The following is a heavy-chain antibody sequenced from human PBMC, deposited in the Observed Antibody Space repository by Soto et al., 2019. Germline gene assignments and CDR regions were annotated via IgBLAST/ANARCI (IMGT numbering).Heavy chain of an antibody. CDR2: IYYSGST. CDR3: ARGRYYYDSSGYFFDY. D-gene: IGHD3-22*01. CDR1: GGSISSYY. Sequence: SGTLSLTCTVSGGSISSYYWSWIRQPPGKGLEWIGYIYYSGSTNYNPSLKSRVTISVDTSKNQFSLKLSSVTAADTAVYYCARGRYYYDSSGYFFDYWGQGTLVTVSS. V-gene: IGHV4-59*01. J-gene: IGHJ4*02.